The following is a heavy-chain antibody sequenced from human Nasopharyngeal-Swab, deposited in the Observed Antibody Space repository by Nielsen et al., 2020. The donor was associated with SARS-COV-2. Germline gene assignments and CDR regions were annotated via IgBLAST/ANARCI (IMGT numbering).Heavy chain of an antibody. J-gene: IGHJ3*02. V-gene: IGHV3-48*02. D-gene: IGHD3-22*01. CDR1: GFTFSSYW. CDR3: ARDPYYYDSSGYFNDAFDI. CDR2: ISTSSTTI. Sequence: GGSLRLSCAASGFTFSSYWMSWVRQAPVKGLEWVSYISTSSTTIYYADSVKGRFTISRDNAKNSLYLQMNSLRDEDTAVYYCARDPYYYDSSGYFNDAFDIWGQGTMVTVSS.